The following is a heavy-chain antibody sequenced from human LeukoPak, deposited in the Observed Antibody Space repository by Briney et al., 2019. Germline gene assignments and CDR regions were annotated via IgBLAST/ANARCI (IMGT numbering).Heavy chain of an antibody. J-gene: IGHJ4*02. V-gene: IGHV3-23*01. CDR3: AKRLLGVVTATLDY. D-gene: IGHD2-21*02. CDR2: ISGSGGST. Sequence: GGSLRLSCAASGFTFSSYAMSWVRQAPGKGLELVSAISGSGGSTYYADSVKGRFTISRDNSKNTLYLQMNSLRAEDTAVYYYAKRLLGVVTATLDYWGQGTLVTVSS. CDR1: GFTFSSYA.